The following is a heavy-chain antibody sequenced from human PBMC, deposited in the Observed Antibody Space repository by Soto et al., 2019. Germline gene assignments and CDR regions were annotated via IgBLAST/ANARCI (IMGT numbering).Heavy chain of an antibody. J-gene: IGHJ5*02. D-gene: IGHD3-3*01. Sequence: ETLSLTCTVSGGSMSSYYWTWIRQPAGKGLEWIGRVYSSGGTHYNPSLKSRVTISLDTSKNQFSLRLLSVTDADTAVYYCARGQRFSDWFDPWGQGTLVTVSS. CDR2: VYSSGGT. V-gene: IGHV4-4*07. CDR1: GGSMSSYY. CDR3: ARGQRFSDWFDP.